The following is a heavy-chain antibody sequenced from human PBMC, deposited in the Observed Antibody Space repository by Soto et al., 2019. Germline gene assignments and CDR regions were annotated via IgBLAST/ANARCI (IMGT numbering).Heavy chain of an antibody. CDR3: ARVAPTMVRGVPHDAFDI. D-gene: IGHD3-10*01. Sequence: PGGSLRLSCAASGFTFSSYSMNWVRQAPGKGLGWVSYISSSSSTIYYADSVKGRFTISRDNAKNSLYLRMNSLRAEDTAVYYCARVAPTMVRGVPHDAFDIWGQGTMVTLSS. CDR1: GFTFSSYS. CDR2: ISSSSSTI. J-gene: IGHJ3*02. V-gene: IGHV3-48*01.